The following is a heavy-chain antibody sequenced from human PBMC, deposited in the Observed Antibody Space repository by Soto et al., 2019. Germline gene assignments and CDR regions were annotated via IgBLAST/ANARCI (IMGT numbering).Heavy chain of an antibody. CDR2: ISGSGGST. V-gene: IGHV3-23*01. CDR3: AKGWAADYDFWSGPPSGYGMDV. D-gene: IGHD3-3*01. CDR1: GFTFSSYA. J-gene: IGHJ6*02. Sequence: TGRSLRLSCAASGFTFSSYAMSWVRQAPGKGLEWVSAISGSGGSTYYADSVKGRFTISRDNSKNTLYLQMNSLRAEDTAVYYCAKGWAADYDFWSGPPSGYGMDVWGQGTTVTGSS.